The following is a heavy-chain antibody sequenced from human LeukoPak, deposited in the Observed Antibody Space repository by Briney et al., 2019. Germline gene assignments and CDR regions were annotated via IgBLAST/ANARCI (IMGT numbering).Heavy chain of an antibody. CDR2: IIPILVIA. D-gene: IGHD2-2*01. Sequence: ASVKVSCKASGGTFSSYAISWVQQAPGQGLEWMGRIIPILVIANYAQKFQGRVTITADKSTSTAYMELSSLRSEDTAVYYCARDDFVVEPAANFVAYYYGMDVWGQGTTVTVSS. J-gene: IGHJ6*02. CDR1: GGTFSSYA. CDR3: ARDDFVVEPAANFVAYYYGMDV. V-gene: IGHV1-69*04.